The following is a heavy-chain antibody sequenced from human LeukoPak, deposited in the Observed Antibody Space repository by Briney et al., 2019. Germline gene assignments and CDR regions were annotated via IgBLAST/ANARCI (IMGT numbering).Heavy chain of an antibody. CDR1: GFTFSSYA. D-gene: IGHD3-3*01. J-gene: IGHJ4*02. CDR3: AKHAAYYDFWSGYAL. V-gene: IGHV3-23*01. CDR2: ISGSGGSA. Sequence: GGSLRLSCAASGFTFSSYAMSWVRQAPGKGLQWVSGISGSGGSAYFADSVKGRFTISRDNSNNTLYLQMNSLRAEDTAVYYCAKHAAYYDFWSGYALWGQGTLVTVSS.